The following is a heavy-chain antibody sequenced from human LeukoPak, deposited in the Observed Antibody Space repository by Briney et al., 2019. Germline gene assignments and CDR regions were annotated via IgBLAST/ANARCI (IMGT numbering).Heavy chain of an antibody. V-gene: IGHV3-66*02. CDR2: IYSDGVT. CDR1: GFIVNSYA. J-gene: IGHJ5*02. CDR3: ERDRAEGKTWVEFDP. Sequence: QAGGSLTLSCAASGFIVNSYAMSWVRQAPGKGLAWVSLIYSDGVTQYADSVKGRFTISRDNSKNTLYLQMNSLRDEDTAVYFCERDRAEGKTWVEFDPWGQGTLVTVSS.